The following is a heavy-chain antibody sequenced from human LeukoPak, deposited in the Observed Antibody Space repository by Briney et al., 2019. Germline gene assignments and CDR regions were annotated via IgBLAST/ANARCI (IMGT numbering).Heavy chain of an antibody. D-gene: IGHD3-22*01. Sequence: VKPSETLSLPCTVSGASIRSSTYYWGWIRQPPGKGLEWIGSIYYSGSTYYNPSLKSRVTISVDTSKNQFSLKLSSVTAADTAVYYCARHDSSGPYNAFDIWGQGTMVTVSS. CDR2: IYYSGST. CDR1: GASIRSSTYY. J-gene: IGHJ3*02. CDR3: ARHDSSGPYNAFDI. V-gene: IGHV4-39*01.